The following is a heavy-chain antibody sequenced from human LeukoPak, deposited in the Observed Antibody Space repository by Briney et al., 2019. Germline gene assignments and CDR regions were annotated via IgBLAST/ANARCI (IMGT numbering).Heavy chain of an antibody. CDR1: GGSFSGYY. CDR2: IYTSGST. D-gene: IGHD3-22*01. J-gene: IGHJ5*02. CDR3: ARVTYDSSGPFRWFDP. V-gene: IGHV4-59*10. Sequence: KPSETLSLTCAVYGGSFSGYYWSWIRQPAGKGLEWIGRIYTSGSTNYNPSLKSRVTMSVDTSKNQFSLKLSSVTAADTAVYYCARVTYDSSGPFRWFDPWGQGTLVTVSS.